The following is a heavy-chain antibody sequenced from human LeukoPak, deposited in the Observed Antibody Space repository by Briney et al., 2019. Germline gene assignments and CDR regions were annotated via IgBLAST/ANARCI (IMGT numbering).Heavy chain of an antibody. V-gene: IGHV3-23*01. D-gene: IGHD3-3*01. J-gene: IGHJ4*02. CDR1: GFTFSSYA. CDR3: AKQGEYYDSWSGYYDY. Sequence: PGGSLRLSCATSGFTFSSYAMSWVRQAPGKGLEWVSAISGSGGSTYYADSVKGRFTISRDNSKNTLYLQMNSLRAEDTAVYYCAKQGEYYDSWSGYYDYWGQGTLVTVSS. CDR2: ISGSGGST.